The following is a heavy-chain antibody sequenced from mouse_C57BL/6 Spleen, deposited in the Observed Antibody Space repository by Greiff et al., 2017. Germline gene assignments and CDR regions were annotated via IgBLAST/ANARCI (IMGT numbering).Heavy chain of an antibody. CDR3: ARGDGNYYFDY. V-gene: IGHV1-52*01. CDR1: GYTFTSHW. CDR2: IDPSDSET. Sequence: AQLQQLGAELVRPGSPVKLPCKVSGYTFTSHWWHWVKQRLIQGFEWIGNIDPSDSETHYNQKFKDKATLTVDKSSSTAYIQLSSLTSEDSAVYYCARGDGNYYFDYWGQDTTLTVSS. J-gene: IGHJ2*01. D-gene: IGHD2-1*01.